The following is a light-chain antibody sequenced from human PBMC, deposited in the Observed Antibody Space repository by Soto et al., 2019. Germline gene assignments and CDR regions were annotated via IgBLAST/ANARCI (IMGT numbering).Light chain of an antibody. CDR2: STS. J-gene: IGKJ5*01. Sequence: DIQMTQSPPSLSASVGDRVTITCRASQTISSYVNWYQQRPGKAPKVLIYSTSSLQSGAPSRFSGRGSGTDFTLTISSLQPEDFATYFCQQSSRAPTTFGQGTRLEVK. CDR1: QTISSY. V-gene: IGKV1-39*01. CDR3: QQSSRAPTT.